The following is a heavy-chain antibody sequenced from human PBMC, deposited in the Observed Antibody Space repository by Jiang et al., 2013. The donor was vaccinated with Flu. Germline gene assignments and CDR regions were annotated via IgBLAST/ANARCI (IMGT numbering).Heavy chain of an antibody. CDR3: ARDRYDLWSGYYGY. CDR1: GGSVGYYY. V-gene: IGHV4-59*02. D-gene: IGHD3/OR15-3a*01. CDR2: VYYSGTT. J-gene: IGHJ4*02. Sequence: SLTCTVSDVSGGSVGYYYWSWIRQPPGKGPEWIGYVYYSGTTDYNPSLKSRVSISVDSSKKQISLKLSDVTAADTAVYYCARDRYDLWSGYYGYWGQGTLVTVSS.